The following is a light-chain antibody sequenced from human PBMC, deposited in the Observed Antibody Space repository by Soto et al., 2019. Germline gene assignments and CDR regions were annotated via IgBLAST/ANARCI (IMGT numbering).Light chain of an antibody. Sequence: EIVMTQSPATLSVSPGERATLSCRASQSVSSKLAWFQQKPGQAPRLLIYGASTRATGIPARFSGSGSGTEFTLTIDSLQPEDFAVYYCQQYYNWPHTFGQGTKLEIK. CDR3: QQYYNWPHT. J-gene: IGKJ2*01. CDR2: GAS. V-gene: IGKV3-15*01. CDR1: QSVSSK.